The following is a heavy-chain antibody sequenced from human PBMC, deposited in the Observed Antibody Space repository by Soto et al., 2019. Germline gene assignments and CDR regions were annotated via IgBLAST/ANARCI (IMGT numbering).Heavy chain of an antibody. D-gene: IGHD3-22*01. CDR1: GFTFSSYS. Sequence: EVQLVESGGGLVKPGGSLRLSCAASGFTFSSYSMNWVRQAPGKGLEWVSSISSSSSYIYYADSVKGRFTISRDNAKNSLYLQMNSLAAEDTAVYYCARDYYDSSGLLDYWGQGTLVTVSS. V-gene: IGHV3-21*01. CDR3: ARDYYDSSGLLDY. J-gene: IGHJ4*02. CDR2: ISSSSSYI.